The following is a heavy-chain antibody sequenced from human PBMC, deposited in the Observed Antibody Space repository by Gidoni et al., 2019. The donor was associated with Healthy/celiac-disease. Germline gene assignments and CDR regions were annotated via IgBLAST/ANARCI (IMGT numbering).Heavy chain of an antibody. CDR1: GGSFSGYY. V-gene: IGHV4-34*01. CDR3: AREGGKEDFYFDY. CDR2: INHSGST. J-gene: IGHJ4*02. Sequence: QVQLQQWGAGLLKPSETLSLTCAVYGGSFSGYYWSWIRQPPGKGLEWIGEINHSGSTNYNPSLKSRVTISVDTSKNQFSLKLSSVTAADTAVYYCAREGGKEDFYFDYWGQGTLVTVSS.